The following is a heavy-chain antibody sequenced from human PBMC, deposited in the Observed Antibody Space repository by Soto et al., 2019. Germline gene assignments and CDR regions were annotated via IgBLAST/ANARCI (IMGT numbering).Heavy chain of an antibody. Sequence: GGSLRLSCAASGFTFDDCAMHWIRQAPGEGLEWLSYISGSSHIIYYADSVKGRFTISRDNAKNSLYLQMNSLRDEDTAVYFCARGFDIQYGLDVWGQGTTVTVSS. CDR2: ISGSSHII. V-gene: IGHV3-48*02. CDR1: GFTFDDCA. D-gene: IGHD3-10*01. J-gene: IGHJ6*02. CDR3: ARGFDIQYGLDV.